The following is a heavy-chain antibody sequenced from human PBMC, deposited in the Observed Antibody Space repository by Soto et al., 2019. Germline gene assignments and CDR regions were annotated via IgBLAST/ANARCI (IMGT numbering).Heavy chain of an antibody. J-gene: IGHJ6*02. V-gene: IGHV3-33*01. CDR3: ASGLREYYYYGMDV. D-gene: IGHD4-17*01. CDR2: IWYDGSNK. Sequence: GGSLRLSCAASGFTFSSYGMHWVRQAPGKGLEWVAVIWYDGSNKYYADSVKGRFTISRDNSKNTLYLQMNGLRAEDTAVYYCASGLREYYYYGMDVWGQGTTVTVSS. CDR1: GFTFSSYG.